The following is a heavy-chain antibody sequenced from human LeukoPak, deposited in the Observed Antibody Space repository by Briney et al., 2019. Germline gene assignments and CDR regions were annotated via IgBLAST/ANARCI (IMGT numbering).Heavy chain of an antibody. CDR2: INPNSGGT. J-gene: IGHJ4*02. Sequence: ASVKVSCKASGYTFTGYYMHWVRQPPGQGLEWMGWINPNSGGTNYAQKFQGRVTMTRDTSISTAYMELSRLRSDDTAVYYCARPHLYSNLVVDYWGQGTLVTVSS. V-gene: IGHV1-2*02. CDR3: ARPHLYSNLVVDY. D-gene: IGHD4-11*01. CDR1: GYTFTGYY.